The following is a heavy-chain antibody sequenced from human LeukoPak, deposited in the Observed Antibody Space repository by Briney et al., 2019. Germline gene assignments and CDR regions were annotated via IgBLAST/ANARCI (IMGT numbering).Heavy chain of an antibody. D-gene: IGHD3-3*01. J-gene: IGHJ4*02. CDR3: AGGGGTVFGVIND. CDR2: INPNGGGT. CDR1: GYTFTGHY. Sequence: ASVKVSCKASGYTFTGHYIHWVRQAPGQGLEWMGWINPNGGGTNYAQKFQGRVTMTRDTSITTAYMELSRLRSDDTAVYYCAGGGGTVFGVINDWGQGTLVTVSS. V-gene: IGHV1-2*02.